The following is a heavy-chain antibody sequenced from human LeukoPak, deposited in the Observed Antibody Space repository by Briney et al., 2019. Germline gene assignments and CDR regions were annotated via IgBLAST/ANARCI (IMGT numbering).Heavy chain of an antibody. V-gene: IGHV3-23*01. CDR2: ISGSGGST. CDR3: AKNSSSAQYYYYYYYMDV. Sequence: GGSLRLSCAASGFPFSDSPMHWVRQAPGKGLEWVSAISGSGGSTYYADSVKGRFTISRDNSKNTLYLQMDSLRAEDTAVYYCAKNSSSAQYYYYYYYMDVWGKGTTVTVSS. J-gene: IGHJ6*03. D-gene: IGHD6-6*01. CDR1: GFPFSDSP.